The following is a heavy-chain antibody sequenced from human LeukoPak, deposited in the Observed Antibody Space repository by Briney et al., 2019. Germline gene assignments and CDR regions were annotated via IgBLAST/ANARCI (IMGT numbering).Heavy chain of an antibody. J-gene: IGHJ4*02. Sequence: GGSLRLSCAASGFTVSNKYMTWVRQAPGKGLEWVSVIYDDGRTYYADSVKGRFTISRDSFKNIVDLQMNSLRADDTAVYFCQVTDTDSFDFWGQGTLVTVSS. CDR3: QVTDTDSFDF. CDR1: GFTVSNKY. CDR2: IYDDGRT. D-gene: IGHD2-21*02. V-gene: IGHV3-53*01.